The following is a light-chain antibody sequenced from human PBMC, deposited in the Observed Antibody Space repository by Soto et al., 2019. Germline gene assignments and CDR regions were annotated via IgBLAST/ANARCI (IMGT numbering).Light chain of an antibody. CDR3: KSYDSDPIT. Sequence: DIQMTQSPSSLSASVGDRVTITCRASQGISNYLAWYQQEPGKVPKLLIYAASTLQSGVPSRFSGSGSGTDFTLTISSLQPEDVASYYCKSYDSDPITFGPGTKVDIK. V-gene: IGKV1-27*01. CDR2: AAS. J-gene: IGKJ3*01. CDR1: QGISNY.